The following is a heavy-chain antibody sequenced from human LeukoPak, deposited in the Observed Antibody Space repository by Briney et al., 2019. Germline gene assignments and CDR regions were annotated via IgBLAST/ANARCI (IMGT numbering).Heavy chain of an antibody. CDR3: ARAARRWLQSINFDY. J-gene: IGHJ4*02. CDR1: GGSISSGGYS. V-gene: IGHV4-30-2*01. Sequence: SQTLSLTCAVSGGSISSGGYSWSWIRQPPGKGLEWIGYIYHSGSTYYNPSLKSRVTISVDTSKNQFSLKLSSVTAADTAVYYCARAARRWLQSINFDYWGQGTLVTVSS. D-gene: IGHD5-24*01. CDR2: IYHSGST.